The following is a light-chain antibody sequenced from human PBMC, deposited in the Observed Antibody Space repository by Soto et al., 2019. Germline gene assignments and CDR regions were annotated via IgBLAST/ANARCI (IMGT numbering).Light chain of an antibody. CDR2: KVS. CDR1: QSLVHSDGIAY. V-gene: IGKV2-30*02. CDR3: MQGTHWPIT. J-gene: IGKJ5*01. Sequence: DVVMTQPPLSLPVTLGQPASISCRSNQSLVHSDGIAYFSWFQQRPGRSPRRLIYKVSNRDSGVPARFSGSGSGTDFALKISRVEAGDVGVYYCMQGTHWPITFGQGTRLEIK.